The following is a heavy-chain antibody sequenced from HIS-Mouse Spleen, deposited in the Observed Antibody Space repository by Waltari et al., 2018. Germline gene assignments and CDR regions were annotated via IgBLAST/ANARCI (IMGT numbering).Heavy chain of an antibody. D-gene: IGHD6-6*01. Sequence: VQLQESGPGLVKPSQTLSLTCTVSGGSISSGGYYWSWIRQHPGKGLEWVGRIKSKTDGGTTDYAAPVKGRFTISRDDSKNTLYLQMNSLKTEDTAVYYCTLRLADWGQGTLVTVSS. V-gene: IGHV3-15*01. CDR1: GGSISSGGYY. J-gene: IGHJ4*02. CDR2: IKSKTDGGTT. CDR3: TLRLAD.